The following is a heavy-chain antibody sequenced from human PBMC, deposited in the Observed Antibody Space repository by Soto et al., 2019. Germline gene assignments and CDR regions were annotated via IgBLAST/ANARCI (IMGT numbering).Heavy chain of an antibody. Sequence: GGSLRLSCAASGFTFSSYWMSWVRQAPGKGLEWVANIKQDGSEKYYVDSVKGRFTISRDNAKNSLYLQMNSLRAEDTAVYYCARDNLDIVVVPAAIRDYYYYYYMDVWGKGTTVTVSS. CDR1: GFTFSSYW. V-gene: IGHV3-7*01. J-gene: IGHJ6*03. CDR2: IKQDGSEK. CDR3: ARDNLDIVVVPAAIRDYYYYYYMDV. D-gene: IGHD2-2*03.